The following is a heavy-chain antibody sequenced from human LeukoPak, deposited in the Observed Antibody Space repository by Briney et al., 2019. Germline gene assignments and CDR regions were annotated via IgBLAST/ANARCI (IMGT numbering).Heavy chain of an antibody. Sequence: PSETLSLTCTVSGYSISSGYYWGWVRQPPGKGPEWIASIYYSGATSYKTSLKSRLTISLDASHNQFSLKLRSVTAADTAVYYCAREDDYNAWNEYSSRDYWGQGLLVTVSS. CDR1: GYSISSGYY. J-gene: IGHJ4*02. CDR2: IYYSGAT. V-gene: IGHV4-38-2*02. CDR3: AREDDYNAWNEYSSRDY. D-gene: IGHD4-11*01.